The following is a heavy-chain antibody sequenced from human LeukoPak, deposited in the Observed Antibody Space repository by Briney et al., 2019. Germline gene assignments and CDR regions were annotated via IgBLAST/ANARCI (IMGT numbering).Heavy chain of an antibody. Sequence: ASVKVSCKASGYTFTSYDINWVRQATGQGLEWMGWMNPNSGNTGYAQKFQGRVTITRNTSISTAYMELSSLRSEDTAVYYCAISLTGYSYGLDYWGQRTLVTVSS. V-gene: IGHV1-8*03. CDR3: AISLTGYSYGLDY. J-gene: IGHJ4*02. D-gene: IGHD5-18*01. CDR2: MNPNSGNT. CDR1: GYTFTSYD.